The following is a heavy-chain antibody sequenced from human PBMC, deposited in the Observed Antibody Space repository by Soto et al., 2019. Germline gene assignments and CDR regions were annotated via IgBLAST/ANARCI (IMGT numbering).Heavy chain of an antibody. V-gene: IGHV3-23*01. J-gene: IGHJ6*04. D-gene: IGHD1-1*01. CDR1: GFTFSTYA. CDR3: VKGYWKGDV. CDR2: ISGSGGSI. Sequence: EVQLLESGGGLVQPGGSLRLSCAASGFTFSTYAMNWVRQAPGNGLEWVSAISGSGGSIHYADSVKGRFTISRENSKNPLYLQMNSLRDEDTAVYHCVKGYWKGDVWGKGTTVTVSS.